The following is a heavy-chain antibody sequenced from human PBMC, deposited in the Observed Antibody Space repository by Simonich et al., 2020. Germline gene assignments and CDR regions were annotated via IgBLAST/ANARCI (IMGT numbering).Heavy chain of an antibody. CDR2: TSPRDSDT. Sequence: EVQLVQSGAEVKKPGESLKISCKGSGYSFTSYWISWGRQMPGKGLEWMRTTSPRDSDTRYRPSFQGKVPISADKSISTAYLQWSSLKASDTAMYYCVRPDSGYDYFDYWGQGTLVTVSS. J-gene: IGHJ4*02. D-gene: IGHD5-12*01. V-gene: IGHV5-51*03. CDR3: VRPDSGYDYFDY. CDR1: GYSFTSYW.